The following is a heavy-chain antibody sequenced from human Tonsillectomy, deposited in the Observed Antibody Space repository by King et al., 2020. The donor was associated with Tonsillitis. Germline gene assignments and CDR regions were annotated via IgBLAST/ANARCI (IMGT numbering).Heavy chain of an antibody. Sequence: VQLVESGGGLVKPGGSLRLSCTASGFTFSSCTMNWVRQAPGKGLEWVSSISSSGSHIYYADSVKGRFTISRDNAKNSLYLQMNSLRAEDTAVYYCARVESENDFWSGGYWYFDLWGRGTLATVSS. J-gene: IGHJ2*01. CDR2: ISSSGSHI. D-gene: IGHD3-3*01. V-gene: IGHV3-21*01. CDR3: ARVESENDFWSGGYWYFDL. CDR1: GFTFSSCT.